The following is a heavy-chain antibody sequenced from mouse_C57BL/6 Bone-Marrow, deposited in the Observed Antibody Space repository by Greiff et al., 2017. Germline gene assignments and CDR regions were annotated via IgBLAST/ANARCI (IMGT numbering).Heavy chain of an antibody. CDR1: GFNIKDDY. J-gene: IGHJ3*01. D-gene: IGHD2-4*01. Sequence: VQLQQSGAELVRPGASVKLSCTASGFNIKDDYMHWVKQRPEQGLEWIGWIDPENGDTEYASKFQGKATITADTSSHTAYLQLSSLTSEDTAVYYCSLYYDYAWFAYWGQGTLVTVSA. V-gene: IGHV14-4*01. CDR2: IDPENGDT. CDR3: SLYYDYAWFAY.